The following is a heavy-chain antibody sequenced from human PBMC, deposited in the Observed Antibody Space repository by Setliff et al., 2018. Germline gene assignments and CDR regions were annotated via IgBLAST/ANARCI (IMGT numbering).Heavy chain of an antibody. CDR1: GFTFSSYW. J-gene: IGHJ3*02. V-gene: IGHV3-7*01. Sequence: GGSLRLSCADSGFTFSSYWMSWVRQAPGKGLEWVANIKEDGSDKYYADSIKGRFTISRDNAKSSLYLQMNSLRAEDTAVLYCARSPANGGHDAFDIWGQGTMVTVSS. CDR3: ARSPANGGHDAFDI. CDR2: IKEDGSDK. D-gene: IGHD6-25*01.